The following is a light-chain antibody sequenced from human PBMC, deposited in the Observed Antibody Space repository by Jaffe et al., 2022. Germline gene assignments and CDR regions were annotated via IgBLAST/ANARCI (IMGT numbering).Light chain of an antibody. V-gene: IGLV2-23*01. J-gene: IGLJ1*01. CDR1: SSDVGSDNF. Sequence: QSALTQPASVSGSPGQSITISCTGTSSDVGSDNFVSWYQQHPGKAPKIMIYEGSKRPPGVSNRFSGSKSGNTASLTISGLQAEDEADYYCCSYARSRDSSVFGVGTKVTVL. CDR2: EGS. CDR3: CSYARSRDSSV.